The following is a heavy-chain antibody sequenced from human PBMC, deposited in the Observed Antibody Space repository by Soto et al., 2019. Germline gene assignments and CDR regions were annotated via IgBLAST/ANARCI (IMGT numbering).Heavy chain of an antibody. D-gene: IGHD5-12*01. CDR2: IPSRGRP. CDR3: ARDTYSGYDFGL. V-gene: IGHV4-30-4*01. J-gene: IGHJ5*02. Sequence: SETLSLTCSVSGASVAGGSYYWSWVRQPPGKGLEWIGYIPSRGRPFYNPSLTSRGTISADTSKNQLSLQLTSVTAADTAVYYCARDTYSGYDFGLWGQGTLVTFSS. CDR1: GASVAGGSYY.